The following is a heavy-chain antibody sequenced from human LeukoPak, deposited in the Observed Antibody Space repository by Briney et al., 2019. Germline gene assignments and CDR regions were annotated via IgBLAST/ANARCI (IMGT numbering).Heavy chain of an antibody. CDR1: GFTFSSYA. CDR3: AKDIRYDYVWGSYFAY. CDR2: ISGSGGST. J-gene: IGHJ4*02. V-gene: IGHV3-23*01. Sequence: GGSLRLSCAASGFTFSSYAMSWVRQAPGKGLEWVSAISGSGGSTYYADSVKGRFTISRDNSKNTLYLQMNSLRAEDTALYYCAKDIRYDYVWGSYFAYWGQGTLVTVSS. D-gene: IGHD3-16*01.